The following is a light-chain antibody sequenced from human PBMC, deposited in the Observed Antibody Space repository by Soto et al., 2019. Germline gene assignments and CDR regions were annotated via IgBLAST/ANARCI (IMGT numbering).Light chain of an antibody. CDR2: AAS. J-gene: IGKJ1*01. CDR1: QGISSY. Sequence: QSPSSLSASTGDRVTITCRASQGISSYLAWYQQKPGKAPKLLIYAASTLQSGVPSRFSGSGSGTDFTLTISCLQSEDFATYYCQQYYSYPRTFGQGTRWIS. V-gene: IGKV1-8*01. CDR3: QQYYSYPRT.